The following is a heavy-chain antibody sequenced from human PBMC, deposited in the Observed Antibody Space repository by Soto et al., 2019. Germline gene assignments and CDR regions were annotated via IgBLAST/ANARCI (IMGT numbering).Heavy chain of an antibody. D-gene: IGHD3-22*01. J-gene: IGHJ5*02. Sequence: SSETLSLTCTVSGGSISSYYWSWIRQPPGKGLEWIGYIYYSGSTNYNPSLKSRVTISVDTSKNQFSLKLSSVTAADTAVYYCARELTYYYDSSGYYRGWFDPWGQGTLVTVSS. CDR2: IYYSGST. V-gene: IGHV4-59*01. CDR3: ARELTYYYDSSGYYRGWFDP. CDR1: GGSISSYY.